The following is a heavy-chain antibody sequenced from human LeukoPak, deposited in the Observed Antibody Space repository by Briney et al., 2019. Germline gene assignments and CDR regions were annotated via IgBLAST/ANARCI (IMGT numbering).Heavy chain of an antibody. V-gene: IGHV3-69-1*02. Sequence: GGSLRLSCAASGFPFRMAWVRQAPGKGLEWVSSIGTARLYYADSVKGRFTISIDNAKNSLYLQMNSLRDEDTAVYYCARVGSSLERDYWGQGTLVTVSS. CDR2: IGTARLY. D-gene: IGHD6-13*01. CDR3: ARVGSSLERDY. J-gene: IGHJ4*02. CDR1: GFPFR.